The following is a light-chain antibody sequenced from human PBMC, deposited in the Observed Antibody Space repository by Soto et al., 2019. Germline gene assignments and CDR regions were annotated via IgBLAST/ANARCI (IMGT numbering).Light chain of an antibody. V-gene: IGKV3-11*01. CDR3: QQRNNWLT. Sequence: EIVLIQSPATLSLSPGERATLSCRASQSVSSNNLAWYQQKPGQAPRLLIYDASNRATGIPARFSGSGSGTDFTLTISSLEPEDFAVYYCQQRNNWLTFGGGTKVEIK. J-gene: IGKJ4*01. CDR1: QSVSSN. CDR2: DAS.